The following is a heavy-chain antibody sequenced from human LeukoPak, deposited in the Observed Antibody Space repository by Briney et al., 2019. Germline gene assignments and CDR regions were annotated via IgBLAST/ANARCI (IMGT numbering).Heavy chain of an antibody. D-gene: IGHD5-18*01. Sequence: SDTLSLSCTVSGGSISSYYWSWIRQPPGKGLEWIGYIYTSGSTNYNPSLKSRVTISVDTSKNQFSLKLSSVTAADTAVYYCARSYSYGLSYYYMDVWGKGTTVTVSS. J-gene: IGHJ6*03. CDR2: IYTSGST. V-gene: IGHV4-4*09. CDR1: GGSISSYY. CDR3: ARSYSYGLSYYYMDV.